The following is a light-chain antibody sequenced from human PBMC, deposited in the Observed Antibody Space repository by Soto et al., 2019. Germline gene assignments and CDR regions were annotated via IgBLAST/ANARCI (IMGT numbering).Light chain of an antibody. J-gene: IGKJ2*01. CDR3: QHYNYLPYT. Sequence: IHMTRSPSTLAASVGDRVSTSCRASQTITSWLAWYQQEPGKAPKLLIYDASSLESGVPARFSGSGSGTDFTLTISSLQSEDFAVYYCQHYNYLPYTFGQGTKVDI. V-gene: IGKV1-5*01. CDR2: DAS. CDR1: QTITSW.